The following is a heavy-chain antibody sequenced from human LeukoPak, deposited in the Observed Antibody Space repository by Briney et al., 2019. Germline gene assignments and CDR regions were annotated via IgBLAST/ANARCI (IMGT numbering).Heavy chain of an antibody. J-gene: IGHJ4*02. CDR2: IYYSGST. CDR1: GGSISSYY. V-gene: IGHV4-59*01. Sequence: SSETLSLTCTVSGGSISSYYWSWIRQPPGKGLEWIGYIYYSGSTNYNPSLKSRVTISVDTSKNQFSLKLSSVTAADTAVYYCARGLRLGELSLYPEDFDYWGQGTLVTVSS. D-gene: IGHD3-16*02. CDR3: ARGLRLGELSLYPEDFDY.